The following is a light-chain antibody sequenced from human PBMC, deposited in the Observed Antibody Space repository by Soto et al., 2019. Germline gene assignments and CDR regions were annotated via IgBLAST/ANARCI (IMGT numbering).Light chain of an antibody. CDR1: SSDVGGYNY. CDR3: SSYTRSSTHV. CDR2: EVS. J-gene: IGLJ2*01. Sequence: QSVLTQPASVSGSPGQSITISCTGTSSDVGGYNYVSWYQQHPGKAPKLMIYEVSNRPSGVSNRFSGSKSGNTASLAISGLQAEDEADYYCSSYTRSSTHVFGGGTKLTVL. V-gene: IGLV2-14*01.